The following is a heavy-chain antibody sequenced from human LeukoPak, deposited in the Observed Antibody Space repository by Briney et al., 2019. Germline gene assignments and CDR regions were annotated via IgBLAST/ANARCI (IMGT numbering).Heavy chain of an antibody. CDR3: AKRLAEAGRGRAFDI. CDR1: GGSISSYY. J-gene: IGHJ3*02. D-gene: IGHD6-13*01. CDR2: ISYSGST. V-gene: IGHV4-59*01. Sequence: SETLSLTCTVSGGSISSYYWSWIRQPPGKGLEWIGYISYSGSTNYNPSLKSRVTISLDTSKNQFSLKLSSVTAADTAVYYCAKRLAEAGRGRAFDIWGQGTMVTVSS.